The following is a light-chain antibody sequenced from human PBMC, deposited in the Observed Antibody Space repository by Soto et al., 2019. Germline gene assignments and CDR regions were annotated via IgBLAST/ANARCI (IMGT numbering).Light chain of an antibody. J-gene: IGKJ1*01. CDR3: QQYNSYSGT. CDR2: KAS. V-gene: IGKV1-5*03. Sequence: DIQMTQSPSTLSASVGDRVTITCRASQSISSWLAWYRQKPGKAPKLLIYKASSLESGVPSRFSGSGSGTEFTLTISSLQPDAFATYYCQQYNSYSGTFGQGTKVEIK. CDR1: QSISSW.